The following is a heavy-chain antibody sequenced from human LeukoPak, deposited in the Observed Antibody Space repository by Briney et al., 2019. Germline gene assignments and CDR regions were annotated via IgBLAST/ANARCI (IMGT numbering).Heavy chain of an antibody. Sequence: SETLSLTCTVSGGSISSYYWSWIRQPPGKGLEWIANIYHTGGTNYNPSLSSRVTISIDTAKNQFSLKLTSVTAADTAVYYCARRGRNSSGWQDYLWGQGTLVTVSS. D-gene: IGHD6-25*01. CDR2: IYHTGGT. V-gene: IGHV4-59*01. CDR1: GGSISSYY. J-gene: IGHJ4*02. CDR3: ARRGRNSSGWQDYL.